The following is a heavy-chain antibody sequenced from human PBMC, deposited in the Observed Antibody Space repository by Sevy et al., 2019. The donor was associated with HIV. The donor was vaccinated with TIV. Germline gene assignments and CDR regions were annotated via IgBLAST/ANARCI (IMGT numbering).Heavy chain of an antibody. J-gene: IGHJ4*02. V-gene: IGHV1-69*04. D-gene: IGHD3-3*01. CDR2: IIPILGTA. CDR1: GGTFSSYA. CDR3: ARARSTIFGVVITPPFDY. Sequence: ASVKVSCKASGGTFSSYAISWVRQAPGQGLEWMGRIIPILGTANYAQKFQGRVTITADKSTSTAYMELSSLRSEDTAVYYCARARSTIFGVVITPPFDYWGQGTLVTVSS.